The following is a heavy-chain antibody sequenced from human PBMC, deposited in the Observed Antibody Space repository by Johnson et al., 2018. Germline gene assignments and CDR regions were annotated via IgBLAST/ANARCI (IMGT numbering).Heavy chain of an antibody. Sequence: VQLVESGGGVVQPGRSLRLSCAASGFTFSSYGMHWVRQAPGKGLEWVAVISYDGSNKYYADSVKGRFTISRDNSKNTLYLQMNSLGAEDTAVYYCAKDVRGGTPVLFYYYGMDVWGQGTKVTVSS. CDR1: GFTFSSYG. CDR3: AKDVRGGTPVLFYYYGMDV. D-gene: IGHD4-17*01. V-gene: IGHV3-30*18. J-gene: IGHJ6*02. CDR2: ISYDGSNK.